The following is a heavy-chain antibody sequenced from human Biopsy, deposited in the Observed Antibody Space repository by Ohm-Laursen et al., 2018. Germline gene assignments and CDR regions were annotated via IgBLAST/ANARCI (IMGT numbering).Heavy chain of an antibody. CDR1: GGSISSDY. D-gene: IGHD2/OR15-2a*01. V-gene: IGHV4-59*01. CDR2: IYYSGST. J-gene: IGHJ6*02. Sequence: SQTLSLTCTVSGGSISSDYWSWIRQTPGKGLEWIGYIYYSGSTNYNPSLKSRVTISVDTSKNQFSLRLNSMTAADTAVYYCARATNSTGWPYYYFYGMDVWGPGTTVAVSS. CDR3: ARATNSTGWPYYYFYGMDV.